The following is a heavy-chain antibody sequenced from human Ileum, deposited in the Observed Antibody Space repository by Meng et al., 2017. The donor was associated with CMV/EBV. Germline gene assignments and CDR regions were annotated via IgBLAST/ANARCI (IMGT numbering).Heavy chain of an antibody. CDR1: GFTFTKYW. V-gene: IGHV3-7*01. D-gene: IGHD1-26*01. CDR3: ATRAAESETYLYLDY. J-gene: IGHJ4*02. Sequence: GESLKISCAASGFTFTKYWMTWVRQAPGKGLEWVANIGPDGSQKYYVDAVKGRFTISRENAKNSLYLQMNSLRVEDTAVYYCATRAAESETYLYLDYWGQGTLVTVSS. CDR2: IGPDGSQK.